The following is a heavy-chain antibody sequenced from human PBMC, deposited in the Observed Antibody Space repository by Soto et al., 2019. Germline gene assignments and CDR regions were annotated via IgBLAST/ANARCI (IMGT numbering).Heavy chain of an antibody. J-gene: IGHJ6*02. CDR1: GYTFISYG. V-gene: IGHV1-18*01. D-gene: IGHD3-22*01. CDR2: ISVYNGNT. CDR3: ARXSTDSRGHYYYYYGRYV. Sequence: ASVKVSFKDSGYTFISYGISWVRQAPGQGLEWMGWISVYNGNTKYSQKLQGRVTMTTDTSPSTADMELMSLRSDDTAVYYCARXSTDSRGHYYYYYGRYVWGQGTTVTGSS.